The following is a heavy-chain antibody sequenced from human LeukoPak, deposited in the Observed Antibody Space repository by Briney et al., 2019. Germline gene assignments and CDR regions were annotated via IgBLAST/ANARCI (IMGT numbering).Heavy chain of an antibody. CDR2: IYYSGST. CDR3: ARRRVVVASTDGASGAFDI. Sequence: SSETLSLTCTVSGGSISSYYWSWIRQPPGKGLEWIGYIYYSGSTNYNPSLKSRVTISVDTSKNQFSLRLSSVTAADTAVYFCARRRVVVASTDGASGAFDIWGQGTMVTVSS. J-gene: IGHJ3*02. V-gene: IGHV4-59*12. CDR1: GGSISSYY. D-gene: IGHD2-15*01.